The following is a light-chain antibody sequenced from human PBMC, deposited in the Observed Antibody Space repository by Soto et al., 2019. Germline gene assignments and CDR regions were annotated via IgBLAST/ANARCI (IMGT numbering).Light chain of an antibody. CDR3: QQSYSAPT. J-gene: IGKJ1*01. V-gene: IGKV1-39*01. CDR1: QTITTY. CDR2: AAS. Sequence: DIPMTQSPSSLSASVGDRVTISCRASQTITTYLNWYQKKPGKAPKLLIYAASSLQSGVPSRFSGSGSGTDFTLTISSLQPEDFATYYCQQSYSAPTFGQGTKVEIK.